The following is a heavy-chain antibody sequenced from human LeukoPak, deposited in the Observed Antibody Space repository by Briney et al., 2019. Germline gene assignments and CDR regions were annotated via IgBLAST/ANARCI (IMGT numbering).Heavy chain of an antibody. V-gene: IGHV3-30*02. CDR2: IWSDGNEK. Sequence: GGSLRLSCAASGFSFSTYGMHWVRQAPGKGLEWVTFIWSDGNEKYYADSVKCRFTISRDNSKSTLFLQMNSLRGEDTAVYYCSQERDRRGYFDYWGQGTLVTVSS. CDR3: SQERDRRGYFDY. CDR1: GFSFSTYG. D-gene: IGHD2-15*01. J-gene: IGHJ4*02.